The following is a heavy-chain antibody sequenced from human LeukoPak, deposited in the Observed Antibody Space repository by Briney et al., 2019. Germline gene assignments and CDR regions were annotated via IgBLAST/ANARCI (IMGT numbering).Heavy chain of an antibody. V-gene: IGHV3-48*03. D-gene: IGHD6-19*01. CDR3: AKETYSSGWYPYFDY. J-gene: IGHJ4*02. CDR2: ISSSGSTI. Sequence: GGSLRLSCAASGFTFSSYEMNWVRQAPGEGLEWVSYISSSGSTIYYADSVKGRFTISRDNAKNSLYLQMNSLRAEDTAVYYCAKETYSSGWYPYFDYWGQGTLVTVSS. CDR1: GFTFSSYE.